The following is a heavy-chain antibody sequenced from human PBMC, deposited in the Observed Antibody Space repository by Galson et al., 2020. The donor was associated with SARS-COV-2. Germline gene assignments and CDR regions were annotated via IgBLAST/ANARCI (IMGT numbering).Heavy chain of an antibody. CDR3: ARGGYFGDYSRGMDV. Sequence: GGSLSLSCAASGLIVSTNYITWVRQAPGKGLEWVSAIYSGGTTYYADSVKGRFTISRDDSKNTVFLQMNSLRAEDTAVYYCARGGYFGDYSRGMDVWGHGTTVTVSS. CDR1: GLIVSTNY. CDR2: IYSGGTT. J-gene: IGHJ6*02. D-gene: IGHD4-17*01. V-gene: IGHV3-66*01.